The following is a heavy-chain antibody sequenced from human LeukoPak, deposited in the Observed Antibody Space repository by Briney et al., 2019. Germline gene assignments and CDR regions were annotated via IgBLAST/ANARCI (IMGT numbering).Heavy chain of an antibody. J-gene: IGHJ6*03. CDR1: GFTVSSNY. D-gene: IGHD6-19*01. CDR2: IYSGGST. Sequence: GGSLRLSCAASGFTVSSNYMSWVRQAPGKGLEWVSVIYSGGSTYYADSVKGRFTISRDNSKNTLYLQMNSLRAEDTAVYYCARERTGYSSGWGYYYYYMDVWGKGTTVTVSS. CDR3: ARERTGYSSGWGYYYYYMDV. V-gene: IGHV3-53*01.